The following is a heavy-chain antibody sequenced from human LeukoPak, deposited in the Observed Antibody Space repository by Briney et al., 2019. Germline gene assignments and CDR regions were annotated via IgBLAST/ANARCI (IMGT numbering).Heavy chain of an antibody. V-gene: IGHV4-59*05. CDR3: ARKEGGQLVNTRRWFDP. CDR1: GVSISSYY. D-gene: IGHD6-13*01. CDR2: IYYSGST. J-gene: IGHJ5*02. Sequence: SSETLSLTCTVSGVSISSYYWSWIRQPPGKGLEWIGSIYYSGSTYYNPSLKSRVTISVDTSKNQFSLKLTSVTAADTAVYYCARKEGGQLVNTRRWFDPWGQGTLVTVSS.